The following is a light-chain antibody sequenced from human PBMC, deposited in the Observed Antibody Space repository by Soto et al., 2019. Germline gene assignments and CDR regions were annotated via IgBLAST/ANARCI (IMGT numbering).Light chain of an antibody. CDR2: ENN. J-gene: IGLJ2*01. CDR3: QSYNSFNVV. V-gene: IGLV6-57*04. CDR1: SGNIANNY. Sequence: NFMLTQPHSVSESPGKTVTISCTRSSGNIANNYLQWYQQRPGSAPTTVIYENNERPSGVPDRFSGSIDSSSNSASLTISGVKTEDEAAYYCQSYNSFNVVFGGGTKLTVL.